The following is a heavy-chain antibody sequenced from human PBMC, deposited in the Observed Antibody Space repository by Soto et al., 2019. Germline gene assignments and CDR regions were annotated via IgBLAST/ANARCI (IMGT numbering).Heavy chain of an antibody. CDR2: IYYSGST. Sequence: QLQLQESGPGLVKPSETLSLTCTVSGGSISSSNYYWGWIRQPPGKGLEWIGRIYYSGSTYYNPSLKSRVTISVVTSKNQFSLKLSSVTAADTAVYYCARIVVVLATTPDHLDYWGQGTLVTVSS. J-gene: IGHJ4*02. CDR1: GGSISSSNYY. V-gene: IGHV4-39*01. CDR3: ARIVVVLATTPDHLDY. D-gene: IGHD2-15*01.